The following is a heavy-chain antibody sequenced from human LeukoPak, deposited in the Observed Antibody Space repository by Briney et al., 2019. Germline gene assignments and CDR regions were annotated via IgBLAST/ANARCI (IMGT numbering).Heavy chain of an antibody. D-gene: IGHD3-22*01. CDR1: GGSISSHY. J-gene: IGHJ5*02. CDR2: IYYSGSS. Sequence: PSETLSLTCTVSGGSISSHYWSWIRQPPGKGLEWIGYIYYSGSSKYNPSLKSRVTISVDTSKNQFSLKLSSVTAADTAVYYCARLYDSRGYTYWLDPWGQGTLVTVSS. V-gene: IGHV4-59*11. CDR3: ARLYDSRGYTYWLDP.